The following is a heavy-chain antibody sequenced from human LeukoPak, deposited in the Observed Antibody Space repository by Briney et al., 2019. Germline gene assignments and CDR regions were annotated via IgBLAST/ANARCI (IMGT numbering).Heavy chain of an antibody. CDR2: INHSGST. V-gene: IGHV4-34*01. CDR1: GDSISNYY. Sequence: KPSETLSLTCTVSGDSISNYYWSWICQPPGKGLEWIGEINHSGSTNYNPSLKSRVTISVDTSKNQFSLKLSSVTAADAAVYYCARNSRRVVAATVIDYWGQGTLVTVSS. D-gene: IGHD2-15*01. J-gene: IGHJ4*02. CDR3: ARNSRRVVAATVIDY.